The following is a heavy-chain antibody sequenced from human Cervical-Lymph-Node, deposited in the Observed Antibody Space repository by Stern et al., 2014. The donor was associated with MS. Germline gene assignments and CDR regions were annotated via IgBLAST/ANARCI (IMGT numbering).Heavy chain of an antibody. Sequence: VQLVESGPGLVKPSQTLSLTCTVSGGSISSDNYYWTWIRPHPGKGLEWIGHIYYSGTTYYNPSLKGRVSITVDTSQNLFSLRLSSVTAADTAVYYCARDHFTTSLDVWGHGTTVTVS. D-gene: IGHD3-22*01. CDR2: IYYSGTT. CDR1: GGSISSDNYY. J-gene: IGHJ6*02. V-gene: IGHV4-31*03. CDR3: ARDHFTTSLDV.